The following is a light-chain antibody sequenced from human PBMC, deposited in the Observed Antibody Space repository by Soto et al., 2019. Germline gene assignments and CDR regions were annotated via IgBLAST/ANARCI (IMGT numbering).Light chain of an antibody. CDR3: ISYASINTYV. V-gene: IGLV2-14*01. Sequence: QSVLTQPASVSGSPGQSITISCTGTSSDVGGYDYVSWYQQHPGKAPKLMIYDVTNRPSGVSNSFSGSKSGNTASLTISWLQAEDEADYYCISYASINTYVFGTGTKVTVL. J-gene: IGLJ1*01. CDR2: DVT. CDR1: SSDVGGYDY.